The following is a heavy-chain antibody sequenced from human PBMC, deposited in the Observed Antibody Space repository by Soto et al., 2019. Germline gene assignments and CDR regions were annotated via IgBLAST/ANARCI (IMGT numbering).Heavy chain of an antibody. CDR3: ARSGYSSGWYTAFDS. Sequence: SETLSLTCSVSGDSISDYYWSWIRQPAGKGLEWIGRIHASGSTISNPSLRSRVGLSVDTSKNQFSLKLNSLTAADTAMYYCARSGYSSGWYTAFDSWSQGTLVTVYS. CDR2: IHASGST. D-gene: IGHD6-19*01. CDR1: GDSISDYY. V-gene: IGHV4-4*07. J-gene: IGHJ4*02.